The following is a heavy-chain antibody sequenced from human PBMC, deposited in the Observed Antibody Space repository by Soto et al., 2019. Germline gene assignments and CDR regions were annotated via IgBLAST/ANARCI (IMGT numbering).Heavy chain of an antibody. J-gene: IGHJ4*02. CDR3: ARLQYSSSYPVDY. Sequence: SETLSLTCTVSGGSISSYYWSWIRQPPGKGLKWIGYIYYSGSTNYNPSLKSRVTISVDTSKNQFSLKLSSVTAADTAVYYCARLQYSSSYPVDYWGQGTLVTVSS. CDR1: GGSISSYY. CDR2: IYYSGST. D-gene: IGHD6-13*01. V-gene: IGHV4-59*01.